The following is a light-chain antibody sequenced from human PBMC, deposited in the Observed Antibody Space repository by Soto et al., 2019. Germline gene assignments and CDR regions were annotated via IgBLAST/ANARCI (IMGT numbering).Light chain of an antibody. J-gene: IGLJ1*01. CDR2: DVS. Sequence: QSALTQPASVSGSPGQSITISCTGTSSDVGGYNYVSWYQRHPGKAPKLMIYDVSNRPSGVSNRFSGSKSGNTASLTISGLQAEDEADYHCSSYTSTSIVFGTGTKVT. CDR1: SSDVGGYNY. CDR3: SSYTSTSIV. V-gene: IGLV2-14*01.